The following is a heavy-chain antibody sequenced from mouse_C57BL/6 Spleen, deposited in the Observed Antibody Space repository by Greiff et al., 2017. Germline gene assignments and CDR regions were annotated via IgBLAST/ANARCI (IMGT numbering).Heavy chain of an antibody. V-gene: IGHV1-74*01. Sequence: VQLQQPGAELVKPGASVKVSCKASGYTFTSYWMHWVKQRPGQGLEWIVRIHPSDSDTNYNQTFKGKATLTVDKSSSTAYMQLSSLTSEDSAVYYCAIWGDYNAKDYWGQGTTVTVSS. CDR1: GYTFTSYW. J-gene: IGHJ4*01. CDR3: AIWGDYNAKDY. CDR2: IHPSDSDT.